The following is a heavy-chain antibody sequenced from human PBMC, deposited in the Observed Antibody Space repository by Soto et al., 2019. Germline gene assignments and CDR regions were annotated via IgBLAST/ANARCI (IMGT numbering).Heavy chain of an antibody. D-gene: IGHD1-1*01. V-gene: IGHV4-34*01. CDR3: ARGWIKWFYX. J-gene: IGHJ5*02. CDR1: GGVFSGYF. CDR2: VNHGGST. Sequence: SETLSLTFAVNGGVFSGYFWNWIRQHPGQGLEWILEVNHGGSTNYNPSLKSRVTISVDTSKKQFFLNMTSVTAADTAVYYCARGWIKWFYXWGQGTLVTVSX.